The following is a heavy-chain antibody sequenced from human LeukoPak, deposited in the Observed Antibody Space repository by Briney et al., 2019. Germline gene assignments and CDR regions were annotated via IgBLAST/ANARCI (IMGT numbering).Heavy chain of an antibody. D-gene: IGHD1-1*01. V-gene: IGHV7-4-1*02. CDR3: ARHSTYHNWNDPPLGY. Sequence: ASVKVSCKASGYTFTSYAMNWVRQAPGQGLEWMGWINTNTRNPTYAQGFTGRFVFSLDTSVSTAYLQISSLKTEDTAVYYCARHSTYHNWNDPPLGYWGQGTLVTVSS. CDR2: INTNTRNP. CDR1: GYTFTSYA. J-gene: IGHJ4*02.